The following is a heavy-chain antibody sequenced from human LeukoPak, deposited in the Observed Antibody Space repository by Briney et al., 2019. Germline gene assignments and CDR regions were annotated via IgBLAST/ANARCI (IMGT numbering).Heavy chain of an antibody. D-gene: IGHD4-17*01. CDR2: INSDGSTI. CDR3: VRPYGPGGFDI. J-gene: IGHJ3*02. Sequence: HPGGSLRLSCAASGFTFSSYWMHWVRQAPGKGLVWVSHINSDGSTINYADSAKGRFTISRDNAKNTLYLQMNSLRAEDTAVYYCVRPYGPGGFDIWGQGTMVTVSS. V-gene: IGHV3-74*01. CDR1: GFTFSSYW.